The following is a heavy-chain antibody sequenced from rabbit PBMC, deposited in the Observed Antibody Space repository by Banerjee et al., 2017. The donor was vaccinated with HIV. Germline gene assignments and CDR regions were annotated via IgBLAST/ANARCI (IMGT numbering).Heavy chain of an antibody. Sequence: ELVESGGGLVQPGESLKLSCKASGIDFSNYGISWVRQAPGKGLEWIACIYAGSGGSTYYASWAKGRFTISKTSSTTVTLRMTSLTAADTATYFCARGFDFGYYYFGLWGPGTLVTV. D-gene: IGHD1-1*01. J-gene: IGHJ4*01. CDR2: IYAGSGGST. CDR1: GIDFSNYG. CDR3: ARGFDFGYYYFGL. V-gene: IGHV1S45*01.